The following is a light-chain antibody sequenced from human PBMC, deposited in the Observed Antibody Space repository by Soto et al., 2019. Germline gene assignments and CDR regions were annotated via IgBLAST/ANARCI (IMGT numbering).Light chain of an antibody. CDR2: DAS. Sequence: EIVLTQSPATLSLSPGERATLSCRASQNIDVYLDWFQQKPGHSPRLLIFDASNRATGVPTRFSGSGSGTDFTLTISSLEPEDFAVYYCQQRDNWPLTFGPGTKVDIK. V-gene: IGKV3-11*01. CDR1: QNIDVY. J-gene: IGKJ3*01. CDR3: QQRDNWPLT.